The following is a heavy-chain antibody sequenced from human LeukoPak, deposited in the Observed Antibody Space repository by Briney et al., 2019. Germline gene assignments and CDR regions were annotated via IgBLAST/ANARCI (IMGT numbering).Heavy chain of an antibody. CDR3: ARHEVGDYYDSSGYYGNLFDP. D-gene: IGHD3-22*01. Sequence: ASVKVSCKASGGTFSSYAISWVRQAPGQGLEWMGGIIPIFGTANYAQKFQGRVTITADESTSTAYMELSSLRSEDTAVYYCARHEVGDYYDSSGYYGNLFDPWGQGTLVTVSS. V-gene: IGHV1-69*13. CDR1: GGTFSSYA. CDR2: IIPIFGTA. J-gene: IGHJ5*02.